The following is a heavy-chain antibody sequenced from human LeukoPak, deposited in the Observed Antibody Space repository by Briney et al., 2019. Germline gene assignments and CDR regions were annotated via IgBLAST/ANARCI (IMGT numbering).Heavy chain of an antibody. CDR3: ARELGVATTSRPLYFDY. CDR2: HSGST. V-gene: IGHV4-34*01. Sequence: HSGSTNYNPSLKSRVTISVDTSKNQFSLKLSSVTAADTVVYYCARELGVATTSRPLYFDYWGQGTLVTVSS. J-gene: IGHJ4*02. D-gene: IGHD5-12*01.